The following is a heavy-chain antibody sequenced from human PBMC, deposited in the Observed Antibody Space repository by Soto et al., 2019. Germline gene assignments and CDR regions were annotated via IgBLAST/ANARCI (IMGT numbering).Heavy chain of an antibody. CDR1: GFTFSSYA. Sequence: EVQLLESGGGLVQPGGSLRLSCAASGFTFSSYAMSWVRQAPGKGLEWVSAISGSGGSTYYADSVKGRFTISRDNSKNTLDLPMNSLRAEDTAVYYCAKDGNWNYISDYFVYCGQGTLVTVSS. CDR2: ISGSGGST. V-gene: IGHV3-23*01. D-gene: IGHD1-7*01. CDR3: AKDGNWNYISDYFVY. J-gene: IGHJ4*02.